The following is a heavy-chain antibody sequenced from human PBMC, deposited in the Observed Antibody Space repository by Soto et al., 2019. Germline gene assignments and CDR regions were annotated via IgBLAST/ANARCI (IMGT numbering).Heavy chain of an antibody. J-gene: IGHJ4*02. CDR3: AKTVAGYSSGWYLGY. CDR2: ISGSGGST. CDR1: GFTFSSYA. V-gene: IGHV3-23*01. Sequence: GSLRLSCAASGFTFSSYAMSWVRQAPGKGLEWVSAISGSGGSTYYADSVKGRFTISRDNSKNTLYLQMNSLRAEDTAVYYCAKTVAGYSSGWYLGYWGQGTLVTVSS. D-gene: IGHD6-19*01.